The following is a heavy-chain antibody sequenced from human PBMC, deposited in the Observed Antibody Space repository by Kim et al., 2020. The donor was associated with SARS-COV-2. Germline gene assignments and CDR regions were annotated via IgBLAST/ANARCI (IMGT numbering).Heavy chain of an antibody. Sequence: GGSLRLSCAASGFTVNSYAMTWVRQAPGKGLEWVSALAGSGGKTYSADSVEGRFTISRDNSKNTLFLQMNGLRAEDTAVYFCAKGRGIWPPFDYWGQGTL. CDR1: GFTVNSYA. CDR3: AKGRGIWPPFDY. J-gene: IGHJ4*02. V-gene: IGHV3-23*01. CDR2: LAGSGGKT. D-gene: IGHD6-13*01.